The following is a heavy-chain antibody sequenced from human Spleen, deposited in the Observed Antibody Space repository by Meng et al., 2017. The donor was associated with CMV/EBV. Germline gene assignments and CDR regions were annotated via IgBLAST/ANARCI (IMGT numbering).Heavy chain of an antibody. D-gene: IGHD2-2*01. V-gene: IGHV1-18*01. CDR3: AEGFCSSTSCSGGVFDY. CDR1: GYTFTSYG. CDR2: INPNNGWT. J-gene: IGHJ4*02. Sequence: ASVKVSCKASGYTFTSYGISWVRQAPGQGLEWVGIINPNNGWTNYAQKFQGRVTMTRDTATSTAYMELSSLRADDTAIFYCAEGFCSSTSCSGGVFDYWGQGTLVTVSS.